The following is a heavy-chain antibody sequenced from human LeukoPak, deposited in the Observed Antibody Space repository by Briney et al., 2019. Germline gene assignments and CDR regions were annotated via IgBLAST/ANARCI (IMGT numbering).Heavy chain of an antibody. J-gene: IGHJ5*02. CDR1: GGSITSSSYY. CDR2: IYYSGST. Sequence: SETLSLTCTVSGGSITSSSYYWGWLRQPPGKGLEWIGSIYYSGSTSYKPSLKSRVTISVDTSKNQFSLMLSSVTAADTAVYYCARGHDSIKTFGEVIKSRTRWFDPWGQGTLVTVSS. V-gene: IGHV4-39*07. CDR3: ARGHDSIKTFGEVIKSRTRWFDP. D-gene: IGHD3-3*01.